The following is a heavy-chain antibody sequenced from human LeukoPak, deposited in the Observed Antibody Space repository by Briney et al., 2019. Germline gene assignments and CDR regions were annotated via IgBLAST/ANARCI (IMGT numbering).Heavy chain of an antibody. CDR1: GDSVSSNSAA. J-gene: IGHJ6*02. D-gene: IGHD3-22*01. Sequence: PSQTLSLTCAISGDSVSSNSAAWNWIRQSPSRGLEWLGRTYYRSKWYNDYAVSVKGRITINPDTSKNQFSLQLNSVTPEDTAVYYCARDDYYYDSSPGDYYYGMDVWGQGTTVTVSS. CDR3: ARDDYYYDSSPGDYYYGMDV. CDR2: TYYRSKWYN. V-gene: IGHV6-1*01.